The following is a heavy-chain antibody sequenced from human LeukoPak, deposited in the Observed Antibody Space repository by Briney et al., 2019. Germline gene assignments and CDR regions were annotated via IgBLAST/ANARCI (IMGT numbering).Heavy chain of an antibody. CDR2: IIPIFGTA. D-gene: IGHD3-22*01. CDR3: AREWGLESSGYYYAY. CDR1: GGTFSSYA. V-gene: IGHV1-69*13. Sequence: EASVTVSCTASGGTFSSYAISWVRQAPGQGPEWMGGIIPIFGTANYAQKFQGRVTITADESTSTAYMELSSLRSEDTAVYYCAREWGLESSGYYYAYWGQGTLVTVSS. J-gene: IGHJ4*02.